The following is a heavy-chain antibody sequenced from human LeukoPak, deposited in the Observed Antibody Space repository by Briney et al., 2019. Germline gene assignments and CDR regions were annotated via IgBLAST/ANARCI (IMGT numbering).Heavy chain of an antibody. CDR3: ARVGGMTTINNAAFDI. V-gene: IGHV4-59*01. CDR2: IYHSGSN. D-gene: IGHD5-24*01. Sequence: PSETLSPTCTVAGGSINSYYWSWIRQPPGKGLEWIGYIYHSGSNNYNPSLKSRVTISLDTSKNQFSLKLTSVTAADTAIYYCARVGGMTTINNAAFDIWGQGTMVTVSS. J-gene: IGHJ3*02. CDR1: GGSINSYY.